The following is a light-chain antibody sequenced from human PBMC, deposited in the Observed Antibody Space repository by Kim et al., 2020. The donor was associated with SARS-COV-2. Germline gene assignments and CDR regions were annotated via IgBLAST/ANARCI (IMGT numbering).Light chain of an antibody. CDR3: ASWDDSLIGPV. CDR1: RSNVGTNT. CDR2: SNN. J-gene: IGLJ3*02. V-gene: IGLV1-44*01. Sequence: QSVLTQPPSASGTPGQRVTISCSGSRSNVGTNTVSWYQQLPGTAPKLLIYSNNQRPSGVPDRFSGPKSDTSASLAISGLQSEDEADYHCASWDDSLIGPVFGGGTKLTVL.